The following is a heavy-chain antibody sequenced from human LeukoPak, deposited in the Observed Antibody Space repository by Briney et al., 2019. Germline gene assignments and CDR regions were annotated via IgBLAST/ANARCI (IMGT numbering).Heavy chain of an antibody. V-gene: IGHV4-4*07. D-gene: IGHD6-6*01. J-gene: IGHJ6*03. CDR1: GGSISSYY. Sequence: SETLSLTCTVSGGSISSYYWSWIRQPAGKGLEWIGRIYTSGSTNYNPSLKSRVTMSVDTSKNQFSLKLSSVTAADTAVYYCARDQRIAAASYYYMDVWGKGTTVTVSS. CDR2: IYTSGST. CDR3: ARDQRIAAASYYYMDV.